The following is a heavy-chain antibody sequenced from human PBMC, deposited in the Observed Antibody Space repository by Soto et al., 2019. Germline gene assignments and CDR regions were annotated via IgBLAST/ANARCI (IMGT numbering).Heavy chain of an antibody. D-gene: IGHD6-13*01. CDR2: ISPGDSHT. CDR1: GYSFTRHW. J-gene: IGHJ6*02. CDR3: ASPCGDSSCSGNEGGPSYYYYGMDV. Sequence: PGESLKISCKGSGYSFTRHWIAWVRQMPGKGLEWMGSISPGDSHTRSSPSFQGQVTLSVDNSVSAAYLQWSRLEASDTAIYYCASPCGDSSCSGNEGGPSYYYYGMDVWGQGTTVTVSS. V-gene: IGHV5-51*01.